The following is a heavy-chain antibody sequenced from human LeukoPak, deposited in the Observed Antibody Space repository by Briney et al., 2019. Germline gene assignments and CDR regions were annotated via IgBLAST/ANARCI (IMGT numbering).Heavy chain of an antibody. CDR3: ARDHEAASFTGVFNI. D-gene: IGHD6-13*01. CDR1: GFTVSNNY. CDR2: IYSDDST. V-gene: IGHV3-53*01. Sequence: QPGGSLRLSCAASGFTVSNNYMNWVRQAPGKGLEWISVIYSDDSTYYADSVKGRFTISRDNSKNTLYLQMNSLTAEDTAVYYCARDHEAASFTGVFNIWGQGTVVTVSS. J-gene: IGHJ3*02.